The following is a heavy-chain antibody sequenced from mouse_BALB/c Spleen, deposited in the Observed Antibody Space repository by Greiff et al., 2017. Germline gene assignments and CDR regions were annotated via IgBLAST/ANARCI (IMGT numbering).Heavy chain of an antibody. Sequence: QVQLQQSGAELAKPGASVKMSCKASGYTFTSYWMHWVKQRPGQGLEWIGYINPSTGYTEYNQKFKDKATLTADKSSSTAYMQLSSLTSEDSAVYYCARGSTMIRGDYWGQGTSVTVSS. CDR1: GYTFTSYW. CDR3: ARGSTMIRGDY. V-gene: IGHV1-7*01. CDR2: INPSTGYT. J-gene: IGHJ4*01. D-gene: IGHD2-4*01.